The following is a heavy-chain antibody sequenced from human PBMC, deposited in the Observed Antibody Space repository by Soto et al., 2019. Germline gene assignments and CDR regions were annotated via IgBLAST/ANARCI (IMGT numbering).Heavy chain of an antibody. CDR3: ARSRIVVVPAAIDRRGRGINNWLDP. D-gene: IGHD2-2*02. CDR2: INAGNGNT. Sequence: ASVKVSCKASGYTFTSYAMHWVRQAPGQRLEWMGWINAGNGNTKYSQKFQGRVTITRDTSASTAYMELSSLRSEDTAVYYCARSRIVVVPAAIDRRGRGINNWLDPWGQGTLVTVSS. CDR1: GYTFTSYA. V-gene: IGHV1-3*01. J-gene: IGHJ5*02.